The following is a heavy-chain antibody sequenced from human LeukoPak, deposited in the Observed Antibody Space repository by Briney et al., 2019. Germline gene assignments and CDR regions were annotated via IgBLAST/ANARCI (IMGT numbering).Heavy chain of an antibody. CDR1: GASISSTPYY. D-gene: IGHD5-18*01. Sequence: SETLSLTCTVSGASISSTPYYWSWIRQPPGKGLEWIGYIYYSGSTNYNPSLKSRVTISVDTSKNQFSLKLSSVTAADTAVYYCARGPMGYSYGSNWFDPWGQGTLVTVSS. CDR3: ARGPMGYSYGSNWFDP. CDR2: IYYSGST. V-gene: IGHV4-61*01. J-gene: IGHJ5*02.